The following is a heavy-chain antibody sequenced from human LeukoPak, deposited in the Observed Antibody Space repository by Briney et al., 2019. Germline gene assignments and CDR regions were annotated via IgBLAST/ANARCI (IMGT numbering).Heavy chain of an antibody. CDR2: IKLDGSEK. CDR1: GFSFSSYA. D-gene: IGHD3-16*02. Sequence: GGSLRLSCAASGFSFSSYAMSWVRQAPGKGLEWVANIKLDGSEKNYVDSVKGRFTISRDNSKDTLYLQMSSLRAEDTAAYYCAKGRGYMRVYYGLDVWGQGTTVTVS. CDR3: AKGRGYMRVYYGLDV. J-gene: IGHJ6*02. V-gene: IGHV3-7*03.